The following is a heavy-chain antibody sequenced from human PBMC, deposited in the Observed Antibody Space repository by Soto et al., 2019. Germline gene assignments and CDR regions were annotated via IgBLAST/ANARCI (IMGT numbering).Heavy chain of an antibody. D-gene: IGHD1-1*01. V-gene: IGHV4-61*01. CDR3: ARRYGYSFDY. CDR2: IYYTGSS. J-gene: IGHJ4*02. Sequence: PSETLSLTCTVSGGSVSSGNYYWSWIRQPPGKGLEWIGFIYYTGSSSYNPSLKSRVTISVDTSKNQFSLKLSSVTAEDTAVYYCARRYGYSFDYWVQGTLVTVS. CDR1: GGSVSSGNYY.